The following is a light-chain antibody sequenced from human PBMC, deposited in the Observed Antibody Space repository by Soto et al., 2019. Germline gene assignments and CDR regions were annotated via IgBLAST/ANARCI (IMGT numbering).Light chain of an antibody. CDR3: QQYNSFSKT. CDR2: KAS. J-gene: IGKJ1*01. CDR1: QTIDSW. V-gene: IGKV1-5*03. Sequence: DIQMTQSPSTLSASVGDRVTITCRASQTIDSWLAWYQQRPGKPPNLLIYKASTLASGVPSRFSGSGSGTEFTLTINSLQPDDSATYYCQQYNSFSKTFGRGTKVDIK.